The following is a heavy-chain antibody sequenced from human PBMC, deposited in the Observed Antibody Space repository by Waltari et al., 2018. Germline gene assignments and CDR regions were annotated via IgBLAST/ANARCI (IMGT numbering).Heavy chain of an antibody. CDR1: GGSFSGYY. D-gene: IGHD3-10*01. Sequence: QVQLQQWGAGLLKPSETLSLTCAVYGGSFSGYYWSWTRQPPGRGLEWIGEINHSGSTNHDPSLKSRVTISVATSKNQFSLKLSSVTAADTAVYYCARGPTYYYGSRDPWGYWGQGTLVTVSS. V-gene: IGHV4-34*01. CDR3: ARGPTYYYGSRDPWGY. CDR2: INHSGST. J-gene: IGHJ4*02.